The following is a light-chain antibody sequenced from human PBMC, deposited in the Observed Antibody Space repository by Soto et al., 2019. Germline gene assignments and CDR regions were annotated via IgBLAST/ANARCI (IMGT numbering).Light chain of an antibody. V-gene: IGKV3-20*01. CDR1: QSVSSSY. Sequence: VLTHSAGTLSLSQGERATLSCRASQSVSSSYLAWYQQKPGQAPRLLIYGASSRATGIPDRFSGSGSGTDFTLTISRLEPEDFAVYYCQQYGSSLGITFAQGRRPEI. CDR2: GAS. J-gene: IGKJ5*01. CDR3: QQYGSSLGIT.